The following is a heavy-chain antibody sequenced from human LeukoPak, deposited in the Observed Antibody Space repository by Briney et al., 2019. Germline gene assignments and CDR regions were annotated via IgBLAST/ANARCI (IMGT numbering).Heavy chain of an antibody. CDR1: GGTFSSYA. CDR2: IIPIFGTA. D-gene: IGHD3-22*01. CDR3: ARENYYDSSGYSDY. Sequence: SVKVSCKASGGTFSSYAISWVRQAPGQGLEWMGGIIPIFGTANYAQKFQGRVTITADESTSTAYMELSSLRSEDTAVYYCARENYYDSSGYSDYWGQGTLVTVSS. V-gene: IGHV1-69*01. J-gene: IGHJ4*02.